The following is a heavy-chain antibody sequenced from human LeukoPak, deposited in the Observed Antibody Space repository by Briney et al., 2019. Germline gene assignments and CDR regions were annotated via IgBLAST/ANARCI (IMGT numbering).Heavy chain of an antibody. CDR2: ISGSGGST. D-gene: IGHD6-13*01. CDR3: AKDFSSSWYGDDAFDI. V-gene: IGHV3-23*01. J-gene: IGHJ3*02. Sequence: GSLRLSCAASGFTFSSYAMSWVRQAPGKGLEWVSAISGSGGSTYYADSVKGRFTISRDNSKNTLYLQMNSLRAEDTAVYYCAKDFSSSWYGDDAFDIWGQGTMVTVSS. CDR1: GFTFSSYA.